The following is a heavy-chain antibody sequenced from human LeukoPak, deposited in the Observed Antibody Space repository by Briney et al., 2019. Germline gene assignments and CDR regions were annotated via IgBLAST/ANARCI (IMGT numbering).Heavy chain of an antibody. CDR2: INSDGSPI. J-gene: IGHJ4*02. V-gene: IGHV3-74*01. CDR1: GFTFSSSW. CDR3: AKGSSSGWSPRDYFDY. Sequence: AGGSLRLSCVASGFTFSSSWMHWVRQAPGKGLEWVSRINSDGSPIDYADYVKGRFTISTDNAKNTLYLQMNSLRAEDTAVYYCAKGSSSGWSPRDYFDYWGQGTLVTVSS. D-gene: IGHD6-19*01.